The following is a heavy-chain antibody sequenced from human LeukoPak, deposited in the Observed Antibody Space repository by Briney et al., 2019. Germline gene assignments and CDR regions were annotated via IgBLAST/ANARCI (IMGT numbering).Heavy chain of an antibody. CDR3: ARGGVLKSVNY. J-gene: IGHJ4*02. CDR1: GGSIGSHY. Sequence: SETLSLTCTVSGGSIGSHYWTWIRQTPGKGLEWIGYVYDIGTTKYNPSLKSRVTISVDTSKNQFSLRLSSVTAADTAVYYCARGGVLKSVNYWGQGTLVAVSS. V-gene: IGHV4-59*11. D-gene: IGHD3-16*01. CDR2: VYDIGTT.